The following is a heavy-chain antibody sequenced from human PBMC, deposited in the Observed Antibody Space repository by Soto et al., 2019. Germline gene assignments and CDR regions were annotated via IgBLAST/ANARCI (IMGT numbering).Heavy chain of an antibody. D-gene: IGHD6-19*01. Sequence: SETLSLTCTVSGGSVSSGSYYWSWIRQPPGKGLEWIGYIYYSGSTNYNPSLKSRVTISVDTSKNQFSLKLSSVTAADTAVYYCARGVVAVAAIDYWGQGTLVTVSS. V-gene: IGHV4-61*01. CDR3: ARGVVAVAAIDY. CDR2: IYYSGST. CDR1: GGSVSSGSYY. J-gene: IGHJ4*02.